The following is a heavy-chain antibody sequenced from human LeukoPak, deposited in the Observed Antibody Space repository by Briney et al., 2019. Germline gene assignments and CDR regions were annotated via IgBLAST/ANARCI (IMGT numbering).Heavy chain of an antibody. CDR1: GFSFSTYA. Sequence: GGSLTLSCVASGFSFSTYAMNWVRQAPGQGLEWVSIVIGTNRKTYADSVKGRFTISRDNSKNTLYLQMDSLRAEDTAVYYCAKVLYGDYVILYYYYYYGMDVWGQGTTVTVSS. CDR2: VIGTNRKT. CDR3: AKVLYGDYVILYYYYYYGMDV. V-gene: IGHV3-23*01. J-gene: IGHJ6*02. D-gene: IGHD4-17*01.